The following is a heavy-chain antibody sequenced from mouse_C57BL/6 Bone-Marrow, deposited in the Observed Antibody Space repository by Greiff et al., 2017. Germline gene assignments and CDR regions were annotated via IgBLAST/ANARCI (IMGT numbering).Heavy chain of an antibody. V-gene: IGHV1-53*01. CDR3: ARDWDFDY. CDR2: INPSNGGT. J-gene: IGHJ2*01. CDR1: GYNINNYC. Sequence: QVQLQQPGTELVKPGASVKLSCKASGYNINNYCMHWVKQRPGQGLEWIGNINPSNGGTNYNAKFKSKATMTVDKSSSTAYMQLSSLTSEDSAVYYCARDWDFDYWGQGTTVTVSS. D-gene: IGHD4-1*01.